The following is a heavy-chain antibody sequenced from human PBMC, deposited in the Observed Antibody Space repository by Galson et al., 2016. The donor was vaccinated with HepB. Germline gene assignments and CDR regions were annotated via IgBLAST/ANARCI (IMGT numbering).Heavy chain of an antibody. J-gene: IGHJ6*03. CDR3: AKESGDYGMTDYYCHYVDV. CDR2: IGGVGGSI. D-gene: IGHD4-17*01. CDR1: GFTFSIYA. Sequence: SLRLSCAASGFTFSIYAMTWVRQAPGKGLEWVSGIGGVGGSIYHADSVKGRFAISRDNSKNTMYLHMNSLRAEDTAVYYCAKESGDYGMTDYYCHYVDVWGKGTTVTVSS. V-gene: IGHV3-23*01.